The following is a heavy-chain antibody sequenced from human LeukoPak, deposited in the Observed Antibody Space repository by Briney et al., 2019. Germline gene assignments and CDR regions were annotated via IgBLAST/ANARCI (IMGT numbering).Heavy chain of an antibody. CDR2: INHSGST. CDR3: ARHGRERITMVRGVKHFDY. V-gene: IGHV4-34*01. J-gene: IGHJ4*02. CDR1: GGSFSSYY. Sequence: SETLSLTCAVYGGSFSSYYWSWIRQPPGKGLEWIGEINHSGSTNYNPSLKSRVTISADTSKNQFSLKLSSVTAADTAVYYCARHGRERITMVRGVKHFDYWGQGTLVTVSS. D-gene: IGHD3-10*01.